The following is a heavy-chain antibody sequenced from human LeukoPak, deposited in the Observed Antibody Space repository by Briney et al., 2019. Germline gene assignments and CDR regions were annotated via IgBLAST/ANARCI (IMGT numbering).Heavy chain of an antibody. D-gene: IGHD6-13*01. Sequence: SQTLSLTCALSGDSVSSNSAAWNWIRQSPSRGLERLGRTYYRSKWYNDYAVSVKSRITINPDTSKNQFSLQLNSVTPEDTAVYYCARLPAAGHYYYYYGMDVWGQGTTVTVSS. V-gene: IGHV6-1*01. CDR3: ARLPAAGHYYYYYGMDV. CDR2: TYYRSKWYN. J-gene: IGHJ6*02. CDR1: GDSVSSNSAA.